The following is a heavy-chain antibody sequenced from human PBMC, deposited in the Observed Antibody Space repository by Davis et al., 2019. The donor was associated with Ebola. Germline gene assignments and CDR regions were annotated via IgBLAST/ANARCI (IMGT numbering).Heavy chain of an antibody. CDR3: AVTCGGDCYTFDY. J-gene: IGHJ4*02. D-gene: IGHD2-21*02. Sequence: GESLKISCKGSAYTFTKYWIGWVRQMPGKGLEWMGIIYPDDSDIRYSPSFKGQVTISADRSISTAYLQWNSLKASDTAMYYCAVTCGGDCYTFDYWGQGTLVTVSS. V-gene: IGHV5-51*01. CDR1: AYTFTKYW. CDR2: IYPDDSDI.